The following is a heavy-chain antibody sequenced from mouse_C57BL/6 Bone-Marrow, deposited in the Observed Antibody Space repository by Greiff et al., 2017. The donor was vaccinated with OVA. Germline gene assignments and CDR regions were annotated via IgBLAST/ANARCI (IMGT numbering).Heavy chain of an antibody. Sequence: DVQLQESGGGLVKPGGSLKLSCAASGFTFSSYAMSWVRQTPEKRLEWVATISDGGSYTYYPDNVKGRFTISRDNAKNNLYLQMSHLKSEDTAMYYCARDLDYWGQGTTLTVSS. J-gene: IGHJ2*01. V-gene: IGHV5-4*01. CDR2: ISDGGSYT. CDR1: GFTFSSYA. CDR3: ARDLDY.